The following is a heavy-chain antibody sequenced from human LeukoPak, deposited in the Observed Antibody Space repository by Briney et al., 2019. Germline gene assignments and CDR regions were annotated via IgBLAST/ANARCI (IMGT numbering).Heavy chain of an antibody. CDR2: ISWNSGSI. CDR3: AKDYQYFQH. Sequence: PGRSLRLSCAASGFTFDDYAMHWVRQAPGKGLEWVSGISWNSGSIGYADSVKGRFTISRDNSKNTLYLQMNSLRAEDTAVYYCAKDYQYFQHWGQGTLVTVSS. CDR1: GFTFDDYA. V-gene: IGHV3-9*01. J-gene: IGHJ1*01.